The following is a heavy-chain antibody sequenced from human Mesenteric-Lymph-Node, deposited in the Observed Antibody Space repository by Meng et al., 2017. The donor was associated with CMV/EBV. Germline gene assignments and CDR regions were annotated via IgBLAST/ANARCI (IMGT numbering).Heavy chain of an antibody. CDR3: TRGGRGATREDTFDI. Sequence: GESLKISCAASGFTFSSYGMHWVRQAPGKGLEWVAVIWHDGSNKYYADSVKGRFTISRDNSKNTLYLQMNSLRAEDTAVYYCTRGGRGATREDTFDIWGQGTMVTVSS. V-gene: IGHV3-33*01. CDR1: GFTFSSYG. J-gene: IGHJ3*02. CDR2: IWHDGSNK. D-gene: IGHD3-10*01.